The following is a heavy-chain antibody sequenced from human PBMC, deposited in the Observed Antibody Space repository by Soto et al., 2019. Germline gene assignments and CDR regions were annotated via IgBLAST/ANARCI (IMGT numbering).Heavy chain of an antibody. CDR2: ISSSSSTI. J-gene: IGHJ5*02. CDR1: GFTFSSYS. Sequence: EVQLVESGGGLVQPGGSLRLSCAASGFTFSSYSMNWVRQAPGKGLEWVSYISSSSSTIYYADSVKGRFTISRDNAKXXXXXXXXXXXXEDXXXXXCARHPERIAQIGWFDPWGQGTLVTVSS. D-gene: IGHD6-13*01. CDR3: ARHPERIAQIGWFDP. V-gene: IGHV3-48*01.